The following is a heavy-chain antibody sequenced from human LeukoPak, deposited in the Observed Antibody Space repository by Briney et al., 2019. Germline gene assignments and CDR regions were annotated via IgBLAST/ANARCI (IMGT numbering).Heavy chain of an antibody. CDR2: ISSNGKNK. D-gene: IGHD3-22*01. J-gene: IGHJ6*02. CDR3: ARPMYYYDSSGSLAV. CDR1: GFTFSSYG. V-gene: IGHV3-30*04. Sequence: PGGSLRLSCAASGFTFSSYGIHWVRQAPGKWLEWVALISSNGKNKDYADSVKGRFTISRDNSENTLYLQMNSLRAEDTVVYYCARPMYYYDSSGSLAVWGQGTTVTVTS.